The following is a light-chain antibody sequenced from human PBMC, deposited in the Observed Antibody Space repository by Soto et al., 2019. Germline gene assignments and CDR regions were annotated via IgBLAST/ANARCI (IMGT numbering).Light chain of an antibody. CDR2: KAS. Sequence: DIQMTQSPSTLSASVGDRVTITCRASQSISSWLAWYQQKPGKAPKLLIYKASSLESGVPSRFSGSGSGTEFNLTISSLQPDDVATYYCQQDNSYSPYTFGQGTKLESK. J-gene: IGKJ2*01. CDR1: QSISSW. CDR3: QQDNSYSPYT. V-gene: IGKV1-5*03.